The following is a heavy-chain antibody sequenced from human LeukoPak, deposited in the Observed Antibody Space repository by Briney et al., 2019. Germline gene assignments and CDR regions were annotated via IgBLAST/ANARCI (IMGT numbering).Heavy chain of an antibody. V-gene: IGHV3-21*01. J-gene: IGHJ2*01. CDR2: ISSSGSHI. D-gene: IGHD5/OR15-5a*01. CDR3: AKIGVSGHWYFDL. Sequence: PGGSLRLSCTASESTFSSFPMGWVRQAPGRGLEWISSISSSGSHIYYADSLKGRFTVSRDNAKNSLYVQMNSLRAEDTAVYYCAKIGVSGHWYFDLWGRGTLVTVSS. CDR1: ESTFSSFP.